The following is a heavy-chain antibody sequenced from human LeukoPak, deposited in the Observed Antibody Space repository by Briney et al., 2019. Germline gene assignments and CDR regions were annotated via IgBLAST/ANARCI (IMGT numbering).Heavy chain of an antibody. CDR3: VRVRCSGGSCRDAFDI. D-gene: IGHD2-15*01. Sequence: TGGSLRLSCAASGFTFSSYWMHWVRQAPGRGLVWVSRIKSDGSGTSHADSVKGRFTISRDNAKNTLYLQMNGLRAEDTAVYYCVRVRCSGGSCRDAFDIWGQGTMVTVSS. J-gene: IGHJ3*02. V-gene: IGHV3-74*01. CDR1: GFTFSSYW. CDR2: IKSDGSGT.